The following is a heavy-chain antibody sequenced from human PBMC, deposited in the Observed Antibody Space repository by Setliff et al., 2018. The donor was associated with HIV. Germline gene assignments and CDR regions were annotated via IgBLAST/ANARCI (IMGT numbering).Heavy chain of an antibody. CDR3: ARQFRYPNRAVAGVDD. J-gene: IGHJ4*02. CDR1: GGSISSNSYY. D-gene: IGHD6-19*01. Sequence: PSETLSLTCTVSGGSISSNSYYWGWVRQPPGKGLEVIGNLFYNGNTYYNPSLKIRVTISVDTSKNQLSLKLSSVTAADTAIYFCARQFRYPNRAVAGVDDWGQGTLVTVSS. CDR2: LFYNGNT. V-gene: IGHV4-39*01.